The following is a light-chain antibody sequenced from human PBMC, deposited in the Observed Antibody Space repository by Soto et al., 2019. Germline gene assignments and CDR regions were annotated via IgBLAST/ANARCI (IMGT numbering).Light chain of an antibody. V-gene: IGKV1-5*03. Sequence: IQIARSPSNMSGSVGARVPMPRRASQTSSSWLAWYQQKPGKAPKLLIYKASTLKSGVPSRFSGSGSGTEFTLTISSLQPDDFATYYCQHYNCYPETFGQGTKVDI. CDR2: KAS. CDR3: QHYNCYPET. CDR1: QTSSSW. J-gene: IGKJ1*01.